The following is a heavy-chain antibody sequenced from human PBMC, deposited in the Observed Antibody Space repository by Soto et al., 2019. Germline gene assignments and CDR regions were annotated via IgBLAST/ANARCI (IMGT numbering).Heavy chain of an antibody. CDR3: VRDLGNDSDY. Sequence: QVQLVESGGGVVQPGRSLGLSCAASGFTFSSYGMHWVRQAPGKGLEWLAIIWYDGTNEDYADSVKGRFTISRDNSKNTLYLQMNSLRPEDTAVYYCVRDLGNDSDYWGRGTLVTVSS. V-gene: IGHV3-33*01. D-gene: IGHD1-1*01. CDR2: IWYDGTNE. CDR1: GFTFSSYG. J-gene: IGHJ4*02.